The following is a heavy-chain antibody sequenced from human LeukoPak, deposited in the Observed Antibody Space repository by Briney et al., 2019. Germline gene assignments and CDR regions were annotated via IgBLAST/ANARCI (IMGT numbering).Heavy chain of an antibody. CDR2: IYSGGST. Sequence: PGGSLRLSCAASGFTVSSNYMSWVRQAPGKELEWVSVIYSGGSTYYADSVKGRFTISRDNSKNTLYLQMNSLKTDDRAVYYCARARGSSWSDSHFDLWGQGTLVTVSS. V-gene: IGHV3-53*01. CDR3: ARARGSSWSDSHFDL. D-gene: IGHD6-13*01. CDR1: GFTVSSNY. J-gene: IGHJ4*02.